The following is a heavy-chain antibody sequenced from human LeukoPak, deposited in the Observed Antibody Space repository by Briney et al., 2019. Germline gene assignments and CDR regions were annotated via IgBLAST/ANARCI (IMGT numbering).Heavy chain of an antibody. CDR3: ARTRSSSWYVPYYFDY. CDR1: GYTFTSYG. Sequence: GASVKVSCKASGYTFTSYGISWVRQAPGQGLEWMGWNSAYNGNTNYAQKLQGRVTMTTDTSTSTAYMELRSLRSDDTAVYYCARTRSSSWYVPYYFDYWGQGTLVTVSS. J-gene: IGHJ4*02. V-gene: IGHV1-18*01. D-gene: IGHD6-13*01. CDR2: NSAYNGNT.